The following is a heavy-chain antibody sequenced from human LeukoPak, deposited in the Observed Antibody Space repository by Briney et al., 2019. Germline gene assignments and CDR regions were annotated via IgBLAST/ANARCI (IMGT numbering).Heavy chain of an antibody. CDR2: INPKSGAA. J-gene: IGHJ4*02. V-gene: IGHV1-2*02. D-gene: IGHD6-13*01. CDR1: GYISSDYY. Sequence: EASVKVSCKASGYISSDYYMHWVRQAPGQGLEWLGWINPKSGAAGYAQQFRGRVTMTRDTSINTDYMEMKRVTSDDTAVYYCARGAEAETSPLDFWGQGTLVTVSS. CDR3: ARGAEAETSPLDF.